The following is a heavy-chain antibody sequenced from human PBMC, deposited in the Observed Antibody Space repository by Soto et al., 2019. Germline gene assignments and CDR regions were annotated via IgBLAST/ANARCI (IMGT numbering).Heavy chain of an antibody. CDR3: ARDGHGMDV. J-gene: IGHJ6*02. V-gene: IGHV4-61*01. Sequence: ETLSLTCTVSGGSVSTGSYDWSWIRQPPGKGLEWIGKIFFTGSAHYNPSLRNRVTMSVDTSKDQFSLTLTSVTAADTAVYYCARDGHGMDVWGQGTTVTVSS. CDR1: GGSVSTGSYD. CDR2: IFFTGSA.